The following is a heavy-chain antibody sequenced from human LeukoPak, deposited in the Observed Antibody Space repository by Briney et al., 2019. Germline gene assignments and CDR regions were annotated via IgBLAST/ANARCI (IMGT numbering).Heavy chain of an antibody. D-gene: IGHD3-9*01. CDR3: ARGIRYFDRLLLGYYFDY. CDR2: INHSGST. V-gene: IGHV4-34*01. J-gene: IGHJ4*02. Sequence: SETLSLTCAVYGGSFSGYYWSWIRQPPGKGLEWIGEINHSGSTNYNPSLKSRVTISVDTSKNQFSLKLSSVTAADTAVYYCARGIRYFDRLLLGYYFDYWGQGTLVTVSS. CDR1: GGSFSGYY.